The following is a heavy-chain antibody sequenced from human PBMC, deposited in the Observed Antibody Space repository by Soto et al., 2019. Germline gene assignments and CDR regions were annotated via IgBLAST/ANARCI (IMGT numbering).Heavy chain of an antibody. Sequence: SETLSLTCKVSGTSISSSNYYWGWIRQPPGKGLEWIGSINYNGRAYYNPSLKSRVTISVDTSKNQCSLKLTSATAADLAVYFCSRLSGGRSGYLDPWGQGTLVTVSS. CDR1: GTSISSSNYY. D-gene: IGHD5-18*01. J-gene: IGHJ5*02. CDR2: INYNGRA. CDR3: SRLSGGRSGYLDP. V-gene: IGHV4-39*01.